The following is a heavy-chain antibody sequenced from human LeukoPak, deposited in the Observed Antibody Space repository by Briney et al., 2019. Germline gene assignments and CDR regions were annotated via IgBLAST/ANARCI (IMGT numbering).Heavy chain of an antibody. J-gene: IGHJ4*02. CDR3: ARLSGQLDVPFCY. CDR1: GGSLSSSSYY. D-gene: IGHD6-13*01. CDR2: SYYSGKT. V-gene: IGHV4-39*01. Sequence: PSETLSLTCTVSGGSLSSSSYYWGRIPQPPGKGMEWIGSSYYSGKTYYKPPLKGRVTISVDTSKNQFSLKLSSVSAADTAVYYCARLSGQLDVPFCYWGQGTLVTVSS.